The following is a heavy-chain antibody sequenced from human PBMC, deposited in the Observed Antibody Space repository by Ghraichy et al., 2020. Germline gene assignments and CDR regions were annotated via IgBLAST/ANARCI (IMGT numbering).Heavy chain of an antibody. CDR3: ARDPVLLWLSHAFDI. J-gene: IGHJ3*02. V-gene: IGHV1-18*01. Sequence: ASVKVSCKASGYTFTSYGISWVRQAPGQGLEWMGWISAYNGNTNYAQKLQGRVTMTTDTSTSTAYMELRSLRSDDTAVYYCARDPVLLWLSHAFDIWGQGTMVTVSS. CDR2: ISAYNGNT. CDR1: GYTFTSYG. D-gene: IGHD3-10*01.